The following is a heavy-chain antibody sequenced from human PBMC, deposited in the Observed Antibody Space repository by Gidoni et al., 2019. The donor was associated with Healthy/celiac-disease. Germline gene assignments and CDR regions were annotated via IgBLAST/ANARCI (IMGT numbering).Heavy chain of an antibody. CDR2: INHSGST. CDR1: GGSFSGYY. J-gene: IGHJ4*02. D-gene: IGHD6-13*01. Sequence: QVQLQQWGAGLLKPSETLSLTCAVYGGSFSGYYWSWIRQPPGKGLEWIGEINHSGSTHYNPSLKSRVTISVDTSKNQFSLKLSSVTAADTAVYYCARQGSGAAAGTFYYFDYWGQGTLVTVSS. V-gene: IGHV4-34*01. CDR3: ARQGSGAAAGTFYYFDY.